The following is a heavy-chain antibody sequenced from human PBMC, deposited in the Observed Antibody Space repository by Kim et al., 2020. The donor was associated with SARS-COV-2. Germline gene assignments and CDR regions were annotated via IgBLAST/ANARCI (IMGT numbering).Heavy chain of an antibody. V-gene: IGHV3-9*01. Sequence: GGSLRLSCAASGFTFDDYAMHWVRQAPGKGLEWVSGISWNSGSIGYADSVKGRFTISRDNAKNSLYLQMNSLRAEDTALYYCAKDKVYGSWRIEPQLDYWGQGTLVTVSS. CDR2: ISWNSGSI. J-gene: IGHJ4*02. D-gene: IGHD3-10*01. CDR1: GFTFDDYA. CDR3: AKDKVYGSWRIEPQLDY.